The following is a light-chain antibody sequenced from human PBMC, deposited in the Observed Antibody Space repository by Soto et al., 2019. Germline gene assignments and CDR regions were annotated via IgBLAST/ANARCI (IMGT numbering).Light chain of an antibody. J-gene: IGKJ1*01. CDR1: QSLSKTY. CDR2: GAS. V-gene: IGKV3-20*01. CDR3: QQYVSPPWT. Sequence: ESVLTHSPGTLSSSPGEGATLSCRASQSLSKTYLAWYQKKPGQAPRLLIDGASNRATGTPDRFSGSGSGTDFTLTISRLEPEDFAVYYCQQYVSPPWTFGQGTKVDIK.